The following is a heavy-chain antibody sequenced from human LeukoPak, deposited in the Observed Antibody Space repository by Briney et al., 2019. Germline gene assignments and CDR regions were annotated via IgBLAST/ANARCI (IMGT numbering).Heavy chain of an antibody. CDR3: ARPELAPGGY. CDR2: ISGRGASK. Sequence: PGGSLRLSCAVSGLTFNNYAMSWVRQAPGKGLEWVSGISGRGASKYYADSVKGRFTISRDNAKSSLYLQMNTLGAEDTAVYYCARPELAPGGYWGQGTLVTVSS. V-gene: IGHV3-23*01. CDR1: GLTFNNYA. D-gene: IGHD1-14*01. J-gene: IGHJ4*02.